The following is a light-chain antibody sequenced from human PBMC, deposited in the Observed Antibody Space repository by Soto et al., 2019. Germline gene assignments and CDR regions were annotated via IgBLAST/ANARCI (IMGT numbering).Light chain of an antibody. CDR3: QQSSDFPLT. V-gene: IGKV1-5*01. CDR2: DAS. J-gene: IGKJ4*01. Sequence: DIQVTQSPPTLSASVGDRVTITCRASQTISTWMAWYQQKPGKAPKLLVYDASTLQSGVPSRFSGSESGTDFSLTISSLQPEDFATXFCQQSSDFPLTFGGGTQLDIK. CDR1: QTISTW.